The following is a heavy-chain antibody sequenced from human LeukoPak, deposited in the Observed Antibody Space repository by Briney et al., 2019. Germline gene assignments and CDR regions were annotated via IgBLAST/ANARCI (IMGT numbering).Heavy chain of an antibody. D-gene: IGHD1-14*01. Sequence: GGSLRLSCAASGFTFSSYSMNWVRQAPGKGLEWVSSISSSSYIYYADSVKGRFTISRDNAKNSLYLQMNSLRAEDTAVYYCAREFTDSEYYYYYGMDVWGQGTTVTVSS. J-gene: IGHJ6*02. CDR1: GFTFSSYS. CDR2: ISSSSYI. CDR3: AREFTDSEYYYYYGMDV. V-gene: IGHV3-21*01.